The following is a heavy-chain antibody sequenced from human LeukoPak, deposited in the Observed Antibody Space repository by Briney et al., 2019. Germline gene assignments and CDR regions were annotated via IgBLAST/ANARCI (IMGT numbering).Heavy chain of an antibody. Sequence: PSETLSLTCTVSGGSISSSSYYWGWIRQPPGKGLEWIGSIYYSGSTYYNPSLKSRVTISVDTSKNQFSLKLSSVTAADTAVYYCARTHYDVLTGYGFDPWGQGTLVTVSS. J-gene: IGHJ5*02. V-gene: IGHV4-39*07. CDR1: GGSISSSSYY. CDR3: ARTHYDVLTGYGFDP. CDR2: IYYSGST. D-gene: IGHD3-9*01.